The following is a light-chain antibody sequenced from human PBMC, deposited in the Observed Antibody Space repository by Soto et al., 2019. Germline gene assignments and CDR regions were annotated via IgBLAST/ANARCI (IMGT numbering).Light chain of an antibody. J-gene: IGKJ4*01. CDR1: QSVSSY. CDR3: QQRSNWPPLT. CDR2: DAS. V-gene: IGKV3-11*01. Sequence: DIVLTQSPATLSLSPGERATLSCRASQSVSSYLAWYQQKPGQAPRLLIYDASNSATGIPARFSGSGSGTAFTLTTSSLEPEDFAVYYCQQRSNWPPLTFGGGTKVEIK.